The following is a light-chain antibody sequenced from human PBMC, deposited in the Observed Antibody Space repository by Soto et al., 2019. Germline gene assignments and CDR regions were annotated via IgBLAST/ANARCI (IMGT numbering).Light chain of an antibody. CDR2: GAF. J-gene: IGKJ1*01. Sequence: DIVMTQSPATLSVSPGERATLSCRASQSISSNLAWYQQKPGQAPRLLIYGAFTRATGIPARFSGSGSGTEFTLTISSLQSEDFAVYYCQQYNNWPRTFGQGTKVDTK. CDR1: QSISSN. V-gene: IGKV3-15*01. CDR3: QQYNNWPRT.